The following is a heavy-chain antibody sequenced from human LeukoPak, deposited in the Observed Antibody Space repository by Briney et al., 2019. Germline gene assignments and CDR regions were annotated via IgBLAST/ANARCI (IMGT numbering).Heavy chain of an antibody. CDR1: GSSIRTYTH. J-gene: IGHJ3*02. CDR3: ARDPIDIVVVPAAMNAFDI. D-gene: IGHD2-2*01. CDR2: IHHTGST. V-gene: IGHV4-38-2*02. Sequence: PSETLSLTCTVSGSSIRTYTHWGWIRQSPGKGLEWIGSIHHTGSTYYNPSLESRVTISIDTSKNQFSLKLSSVTAADTAVYYCARDPIDIVVVPAAMNAFDIWGQGTMVTVSS.